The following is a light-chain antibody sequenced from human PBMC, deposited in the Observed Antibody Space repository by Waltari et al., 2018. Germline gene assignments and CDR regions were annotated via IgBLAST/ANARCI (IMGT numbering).Light chain of an antibody. V-gene: IGKV2-30*02. CDR3: MQATQWPLT. J-gene: IGKJ1*01. CDR1: QSLVHCDGKTF. Sequence: DVVMTQSPLSLPVTLGQPSTISCRSSQSLVHCDGKTFLNWFHQRPGQTPRRLIYKVCKRDSGSPDRFSGKGSGTDFTLKISRVKAEEVGTYYCMQATQWPLTFGQGTKVEIK. CDR2: KVC.